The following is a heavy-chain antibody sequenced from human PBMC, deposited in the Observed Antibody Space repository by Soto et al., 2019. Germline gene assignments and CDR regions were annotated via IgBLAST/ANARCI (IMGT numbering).Heavy chain of an antibody. J-gene: IGHJ6*02. CDR2: ISYDGSNK. CDR1: GFTFSSYG. V-gene: IGHV3-30*18. Sequence: VQPVESGGGVVQPGRSLRLSCAASGFTFSSYGMHWVRQAPGKGLEWVAVISYDGSNKYYADSVKGRFTISRDNSKNTLYLQMNSLRAEDTAVYYCAKDDYGMDVWGQGTTVTVSS. CDR3: AKDDYGMDV.